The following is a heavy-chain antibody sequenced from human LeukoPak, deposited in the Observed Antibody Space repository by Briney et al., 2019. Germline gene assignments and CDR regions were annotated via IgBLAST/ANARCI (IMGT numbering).Heavy chain of an antibody. V-gene: IGHV3-23*01. Sequence: GGSLRLSCAASGFTFSGSAIHWVRQAPGKGLEWVSAISGSGDSTYYADSVKGRFTISRDNSKNTLYLQMNSLRAEDTALYYCAKARPRLEMTTIFCYDYWGQGTLVTVSS. CDR1: GFTFSGSA. CDR2: ISGSGDST. D-gene: IGHD5-24*01. CDR3: AKARPRLEMTTIFCYDY. J-gene: IGHJ4*02.